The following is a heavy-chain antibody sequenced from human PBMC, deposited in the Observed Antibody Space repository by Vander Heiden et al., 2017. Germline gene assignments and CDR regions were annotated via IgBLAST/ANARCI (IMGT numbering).Heavy chain of an antibody. V-gene: IGHV3-11*01. D-gene: IGHD3-10*01. J-gene: IGHJ3*02. Sequence: QVQLAESGGGLVKPGGSLRLSCAASGFTFSDYYMSWIRQAPGKGLEWVSYISSSGSTIYYADAVKGRFTISRDNAKNSMYLQMKRMRAEDTAVYYSARGRTLLWDAFDIWGQGTMVTVSS. CDR1: GFTFSDYY. CDR2: ISSSGSTI. CDR3: ARGRTLLWDAFDI.